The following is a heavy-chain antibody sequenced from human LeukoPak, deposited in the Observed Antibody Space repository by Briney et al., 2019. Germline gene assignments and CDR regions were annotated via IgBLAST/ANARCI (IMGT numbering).Heavy chain of an antibody. CDR1: GFTFSTYR. CDR3: VRAMDS. Sequence: GGSLRLSCAASGFTFSTYRMHWVRQAPGKGLEWVANIKQDGSAKFYVDSVKGRFTISRDNAKKSAYLQMNSLRAEDTAVYYCVRAMDSWGQGTLVTVSS. CDR2: IKQDGSAK. J-gene: IGHJ4*02. V-gene: IGHV3-7*03.